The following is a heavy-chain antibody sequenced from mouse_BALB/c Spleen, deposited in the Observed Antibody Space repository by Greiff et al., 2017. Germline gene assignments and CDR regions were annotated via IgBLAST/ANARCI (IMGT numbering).Heavy chain of an antibody. D-gene: IGHD2-10*02. J-gene: IGHJ1*01. CDR1: GFTFSSFG. Sequence: EVQLVESGGGLVQPGGSRKLSCAASGFTFSSFGMHWVRQALEKGLEWVAYISSGSSTIYYADTVKGRFTISRDNPKNTLFLQMTSLRSEDTAMYYCARKEYGNRHWYFDVWGAGTTVTVSS. V-gene: IGHV5-17*02. CDR2: ISSGSSTI. CDR3: ARKEYGNRHWYFDV.